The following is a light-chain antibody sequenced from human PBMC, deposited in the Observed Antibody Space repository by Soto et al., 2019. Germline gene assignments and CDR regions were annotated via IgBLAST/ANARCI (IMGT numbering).Light chain of an antibody. J-gene: IGKJ1*01. CDR1: QSITTY. CDR2: AAS. V-gene: IGKV1-39*01. Sequence: DIQMTQSPASLSASVGDRVTITCRASQSITTYLTSYQQRPGKAPTLLIYAASSLESGVPSRFSGSGSGTDFTLTIRSLQPEDFATYYCHQSGSSPRTFGQGTNVEIK. CDR3: HQSGSSPRT.